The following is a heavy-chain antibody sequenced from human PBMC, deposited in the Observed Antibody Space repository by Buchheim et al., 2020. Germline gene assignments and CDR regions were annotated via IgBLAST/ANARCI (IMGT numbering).Heavy chain of an antibody. CDR3: AREGWELPAEVNAFDI. CDR2: IWYDGSNK. V-gene: IGHV3-33*01. Sequence: QVQLVESGGGVVQPGRSLRLSCAASGFTFSSYGMHWVRQAPGKGLEWVAVIWYDGSNKYYADSVKGRFTISRDNSKNTLYLQMNSLRAEDTAVYYCAREGWELPAEVNAFDIWGQGT. D-gene: IGHD1-26*01. J-gene: IGHJ3*02. CDR1: GFTFSSYG.